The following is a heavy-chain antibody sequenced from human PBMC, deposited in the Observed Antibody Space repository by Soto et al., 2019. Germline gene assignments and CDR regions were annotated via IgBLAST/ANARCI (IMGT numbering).Heavy chain of an antibody. D-gene: IGHD4-4*01. CDR3: ARSYLYYSNLDY. J-gene: IGHJ4*02. Sequence: XETLSVTCTVSGCSSSSYYWSWIRQPPGKGLEWIGYIYYSGSTNYNPSLKSRVTISVDTSKNQFSLKLSSVTAADTAVYYCARSYLYYSNLDYWGQGNLCPVSS. CDR2: IYYSGST. CDR1: GCSSSSYY. V-gene: IGHV4-59*01.